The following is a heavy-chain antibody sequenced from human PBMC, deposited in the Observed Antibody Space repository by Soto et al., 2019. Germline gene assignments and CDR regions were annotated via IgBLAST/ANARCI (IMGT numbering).Heavy chain of an antibody. Sequence: QVQLQESGPGLVKPSQTLSLTCTVSGGSISSGGYYWSWIRQHPGKGLEWIGYIYYGGSTYYNPSLKSRVTISVDTSKNQFSLKLSSVTAADTAVYYCARDVAAAGTNWFDPWGQGTLVTVSS. CDR2: IYYGGST. CDR1: GGSISSGGYY. V-gene: IGHV4-31*03. D-gene: IGHD6-13*01. CDR3: ARDVAAAGTNWFDP. J-gene: IGHJ5*02.